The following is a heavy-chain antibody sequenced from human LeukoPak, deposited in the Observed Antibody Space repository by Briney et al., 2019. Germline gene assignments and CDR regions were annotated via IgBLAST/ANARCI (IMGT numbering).Heavy chain of an antibody. Sequence: SETLSLTCTVSGCSISSSSYYWGWIRQPPGKGLEWIGSIYYSGSTYYNPSLKSRVTISVDTSKNQFSLKLSSVTAADTAVYYCARQRLPPYCSGGSCYPDNYFDYWGQGTLVTVSS. D-gene: IGHD2-15*01. CDR3: ARQRLPPYCSGGSCYPDNYFDY. CDR1: GCSISSSSYY. J-gene: IGHJ4*02. CDR2: IYYSGST. V-gene: IGHV4-39*01.